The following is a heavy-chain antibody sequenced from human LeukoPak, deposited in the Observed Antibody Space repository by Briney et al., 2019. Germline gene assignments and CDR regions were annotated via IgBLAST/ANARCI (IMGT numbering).Heavy chain of an antibody. V-gene: IGHV3-23*01. CDR2: ISGSGGSK. CDR3: AKKGASYYYDSSGYN. CDR1: GFTFSSYA. J-gene: IGHJ4*02. Sequence: PGGSLRLSCAASGFTFSSYAMIWVRQAPGKGLEGVSAISGSGGSKYYADCVRGRFTIPRDNSKNTLYLQINSLRAEDRAVYYCAKKGASYYYDSSGYNWGQGTLVTVSS. D-gene: IGHD3-22*01.